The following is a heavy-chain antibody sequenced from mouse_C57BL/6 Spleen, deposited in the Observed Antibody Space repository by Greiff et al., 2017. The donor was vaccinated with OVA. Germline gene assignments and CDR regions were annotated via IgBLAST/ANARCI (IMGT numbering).Heavy chain of an antibody. J-gene: IGHJ4*01. CDR2: LSSGSSTI. V-gene: IGHV5-17*01. Sequence: EVKLVESGGGLVKPGGSLKLSCAASGFTFSDYGMHWVRQAPEKGLEWVAYLSSGSSTIYYADPVKGRFTISRDKSKNTLFLQMTSLRSEDTAMYYCAKIYDGYYGIFMDYWGQGTSVTVSS. D-gene: IGHD2-3*01. CDR3: AKIYDGYYGIFMDY. CDR1: GFTFSDYG.